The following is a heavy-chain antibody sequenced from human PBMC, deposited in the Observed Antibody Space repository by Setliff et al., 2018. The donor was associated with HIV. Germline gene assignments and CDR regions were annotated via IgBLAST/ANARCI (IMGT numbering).Heavy chain of an antibody. Sequence: PGGSLRLSCAASGFRFRSYWMSWVRQAPGKGLESVANVKQDGTETRYVDSVKGRFTISRDNANNLVYLQMNSLRVEDTAVYFCARWGSGSYERVFAYWGQGMLVTVSS. D-gene: IGHD1-26*01. CDR2: VKQDGTET. V-gene: IGHV3-7*01. CDR1: GFRFRSYW. J-gene: IGHJ4*02. CDR3: ARWGSGSYERVFAY.